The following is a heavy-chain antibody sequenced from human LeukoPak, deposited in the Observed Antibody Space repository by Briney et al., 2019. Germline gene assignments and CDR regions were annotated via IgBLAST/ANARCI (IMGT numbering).Heavy chain of an antibody. CDR3: ARSLASFGFLEWLVSAFDI. J-gene: IGHJ3*02. Sequence: ASVKVSCKASGYTFTGYYMHWVRQAPGQGLEWMGWINPNSGGTNYAQKFQGRVTMTRDTSISTAYMELSRLRSDDTAVYYCARSLASFGFLEWLVSAFDIWGQGTMVTVSS. CDR2: INPNSGGT. CDR1: GYTFTGYY. V-gene: IGHV1-2*02. D-gene: IGHD3-3*01.